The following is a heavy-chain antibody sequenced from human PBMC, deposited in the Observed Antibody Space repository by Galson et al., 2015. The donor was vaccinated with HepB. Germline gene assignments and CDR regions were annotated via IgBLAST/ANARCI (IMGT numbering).Heavy chain of an antibody. J-gene: IGHJ6*02. V-gene: IGHV7-4-1*02. CDR3: TRDSAMDV. D-gene: IGHD6-25*01. Sequence: SVKVSCKASGYIFTKYAINWVRQAPGQRLEWMGWINTNTGNPTYAQGFTGRFDLSLDTSVNTAYLQISSLKADDTAVYYCTRDSAMDVWGQGTTVTVSS. CDR2: INTNTGNP. CDR1: GYIFTKYA.